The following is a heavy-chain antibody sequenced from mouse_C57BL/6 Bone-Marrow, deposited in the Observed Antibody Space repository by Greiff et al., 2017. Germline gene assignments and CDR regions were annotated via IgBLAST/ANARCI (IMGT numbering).Heavy chain of an antibody. CDR2: IRNKANGYTA. D-gene: IGHD2-10*01. CDR3: ARYTYFGFDY. V-gene: IGHV7-3*01. Sequence: EVKLVESGGGLVQPGGSLSLSCAASGFTFTDYYMSWVRQPPGKGLEWLGFIRNKANGYTADYSASVKGRFTISRYISKSILYLQMNAMSAEDSATYFCARYTYFGFDYCGQGTTLTVSS. J-gene: IGHJ2*01. CDR1: GFTFTDYY.